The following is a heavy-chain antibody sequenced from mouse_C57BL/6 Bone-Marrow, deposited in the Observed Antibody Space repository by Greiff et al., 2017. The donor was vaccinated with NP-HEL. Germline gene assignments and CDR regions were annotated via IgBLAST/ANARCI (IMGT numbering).Heavy chain of an antibody. CDR3: ARSYYYYYFDY. Sequence: VMLVESGAELVRPGASVKLSCKASGYTFTDYYINWVKQRPGQGLEWIARIYPGSGNTYYNEKFKGKATLTAEKSSSTAYMQLSSLTSEDSAVYFCARSYYYYYFDYWGQGTTLTVSS. V-gene: IGHV1-76*01. D-gene: IGHD1-1*01. CDR2: IYPGSGNT. J-gene: IGHJ2*01. CDR1: GYTFTDYY.